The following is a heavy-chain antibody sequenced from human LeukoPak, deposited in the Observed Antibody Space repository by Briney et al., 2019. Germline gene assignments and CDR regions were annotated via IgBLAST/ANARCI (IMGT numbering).Heavy chain of an antibody. V-gene: IGHV4-59*01. J-gene: IGHJ4*02. Sequence: PSETLSLTCTVSGASIRNYYWGWTRQPPGKGLEWIGYIYHSGSTTYHPSLKSQVTISVDTSKSQFSLKLSSVTAADTAMYYCARGGMTTILDYWGRGTLVTVSS. D-gene: IGHD4-17*01. CDR1: GASIRNYY. CDR2: IYHSGST. CDR3: ARGGMTTILDY.